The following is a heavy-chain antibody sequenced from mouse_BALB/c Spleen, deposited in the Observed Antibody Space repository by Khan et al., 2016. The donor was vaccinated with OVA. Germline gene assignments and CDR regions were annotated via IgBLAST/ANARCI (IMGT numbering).Heavy chain of an antibody. D-gene: IGHD2-1*01. CDR2: INPNNGDP. CDR3: ARGGYGTFAY. V-gene: IGHV1-37*01. Sequence: VQLKESGPELVKPGASMKISCKASGYSFTGYILNWVKQGHGKNLEWIGLINPNNGDPSFNQKFKGKATLTIDKSSSTAYMEFLSLTSEDSAVYYCARGGYGTFAYWGQGTLVTVSA. J-gene: IGHJ3*01. CDR1: GYSFTGYI.